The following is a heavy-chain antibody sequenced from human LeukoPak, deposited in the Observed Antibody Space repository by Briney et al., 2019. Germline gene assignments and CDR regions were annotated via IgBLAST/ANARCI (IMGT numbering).Heavy chain of an antibody. Sequence: GGSLRLSCTASGFTFSSYAMSWVRQAPGKGLEWVSAISGSGDSTYYADSVKGRFTISRDNSKNTLYLQMNSLRAEDSAVYYCAKEGGSYQGGAFDIWGQGTMVTVSS. CDR1: GFTFSSYA. V-gene: IGHV3-23*01. J-gene: IGHJ3*02. CDR2: ISGSGDST. D-gene: IGHD1-26*01. CDR3: AKEGGSYQGGAFDI.